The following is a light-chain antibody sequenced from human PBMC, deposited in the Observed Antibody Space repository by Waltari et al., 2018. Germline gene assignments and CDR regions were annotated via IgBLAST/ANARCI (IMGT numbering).Light chain of an antibody. CDR3: QYRTNWPLT. J-gene: IGKJ4*01. CDR1: QSVTSY. CDR2: DTS. Sequence: EIVLTQSPGTLSLSPGERATLSSRTSQSVTSYLAWYQQKPGQPPRLLIYDTSNRATGIPSRFTGSGSGTDFTLTISSLEPEDFAVYYCQYRTNWPLTFGGGTKVEMK. V-gene: IGKV3-11*01.